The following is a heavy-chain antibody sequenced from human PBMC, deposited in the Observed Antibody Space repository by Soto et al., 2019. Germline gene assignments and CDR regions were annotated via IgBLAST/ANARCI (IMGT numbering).Heavy chain of an antibody. CDR1: GGSISSYY. J-gene: IGHJ4*02. CDR2: IYYSGST. CDR3: AIDNGDFDY. V-gene: IGHV4-59*01. D-gene: IGHD4-17*01. Sequence: QVQLQESGPGLVKPSETLSLSCTVSGGSISSYYWSWIRQPPGKGLEWIGYIYYSGSTNYNPSLKSRVTISVDTSKNQFSLKLSSETAADTAVYYCAIDNGDFDYWGQGTLVTVSS.